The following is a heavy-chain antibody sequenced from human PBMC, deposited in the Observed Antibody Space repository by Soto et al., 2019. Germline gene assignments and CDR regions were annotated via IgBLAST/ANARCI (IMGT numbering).Heavy chain of an antibody. CDR3: GRDLTSNANCIDP. CDR1: GDSIIGIYH. Sequence: TLSLTCAVSGDSIIGIYHWAWIRQSPGRGLEWMAYIYYTGKTYYNPSLESRLTMSVDRSKNQFSLRLTSVTAADTAVYFCGRDLTSNANCIDPWGQGTLVTVSS. D-gene: IGHD2-2*01. V-gene: IGHV4-30-4*08. CDR2: IYYTGKT. J-gene: IGHJ5*02.